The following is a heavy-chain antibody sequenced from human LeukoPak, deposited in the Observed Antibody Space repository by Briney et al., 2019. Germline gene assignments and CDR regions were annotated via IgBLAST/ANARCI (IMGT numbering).Heavy chain of an antibody. D-gene: IGHD5-18*01. V-gene: IGHV3-9*01. Sequence: GGSLRLSCAASGFTFDDYAMHWVRQAPGKGLEWVSGISWNSGNIGYADSVKGRFTISRDNAKNSLYLQMNSLRAEDTALYYRAKGGTAMVTSDAFDIWGQGTMVTVSS. J-gene: IGHJ3*02. CDR3: AKGGTAMVTSDAFDI. CDR2: ISWNSGNI. CDR1: GFTFDDYA.